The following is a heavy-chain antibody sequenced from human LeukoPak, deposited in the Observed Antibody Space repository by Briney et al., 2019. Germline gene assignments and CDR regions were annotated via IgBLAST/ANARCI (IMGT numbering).Heavy chain of an antibody. J-gene: IGHJ1*01. CDR1: GGSISSYY. D-gene: IGHD2-2*02. V-gene: IGHV4-34*01. CDR3: ASFVSNVGVPAAIHLEYFQH. Sequence: SETLSLNCTVSGGSISSYYWSWIRQPPGKGLEWIGEINHSGSTNYNPSLKSRVTISVDTSKNQFSLKLSSVTAADTAVYYCASFVSNVGVPAAIHLEYFQHWGQGTLVTVSS. CDR2: INHSGST.